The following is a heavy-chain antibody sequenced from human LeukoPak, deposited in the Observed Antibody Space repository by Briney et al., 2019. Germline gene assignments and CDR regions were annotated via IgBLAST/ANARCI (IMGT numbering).Heavy chain of an antibody. CDR1: GGSISSYY. V-gene: IGHV4-59*01. CDR2: IYYSGGT. Sequence: SETLSLTCTVPGGSISSYYWSWIRQPPGKGLEGIGYIYYSGGTYYNPSLKSRVTISVDTSKNQFSLKLSSVTAADTAVYYCARAGGSWYNYLDYWGQGTLVTVSS. CDR3: ARAGGSWYNYLDY. D-gene: IGHD6-13*01. J-gene: IGHJ4*02.